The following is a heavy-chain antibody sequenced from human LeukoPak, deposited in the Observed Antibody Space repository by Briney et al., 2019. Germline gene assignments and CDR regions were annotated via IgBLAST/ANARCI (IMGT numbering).Heavy chain of an antibody. CDR1: GFTFSSYN. Sequence: GGSLRLSCVTSGFTFSSYNMHWVRQAPGKGPEWVSFIRYDGSDKYYADSVKGRLTISRDNSKNTLYLQMTSLRADDTAVYYCAKEDVAWGQGTLVTVSS. CDR2: IRYDGSDK. J-gene: IGHJ4*02. CDR3: AKEDVA. D-gene: IGHD5-12*01. V-gene: IGHV3-30*02.